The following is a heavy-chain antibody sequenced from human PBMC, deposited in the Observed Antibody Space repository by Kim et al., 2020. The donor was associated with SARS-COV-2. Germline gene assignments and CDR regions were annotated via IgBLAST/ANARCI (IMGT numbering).Heavy chain of an antibody. CDR1: GFMFNKYY. J-gene: IGHJ1*01. D-gene: IGHD1-26*01. V-gene: IGHV3-7*03. CDR2: VNQDASER. Sequence: GGSLRLSCVVSGFMFNKYYMSWVRQAPGKGPEWVANVNQDASERNHVDSVKGRFTISRDNTNNILYLQMNSLRVEDTAIYYCVRGEKWVHWGQGTLVTVSS. CDR3: VRGEKWVH.